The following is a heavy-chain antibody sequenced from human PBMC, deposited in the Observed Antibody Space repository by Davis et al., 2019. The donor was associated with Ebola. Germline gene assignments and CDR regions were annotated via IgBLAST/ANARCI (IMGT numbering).Heavy chain of an antibody. CDR2: ISSSGSAI. Sequence: GESLKISCAASGFTFSDYYVSWIRQAPGKGLEWVSFISSSGSAIYHADFVKGRFTISRDNAKNSLYPQMNSLRAEETAVYYCAGGSTFYYYMNMWGKGTTVTVSS. CDR3: AGGSTFYYYMNM. CDR1: GFTFSDYY. J-gene: IGHJ6*03. V-gene: IGHV3-11*01.